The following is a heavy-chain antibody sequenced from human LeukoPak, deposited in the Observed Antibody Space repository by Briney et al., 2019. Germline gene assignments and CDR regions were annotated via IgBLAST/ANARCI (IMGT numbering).Heavy chain of an antibody. CDR3: ARDLDCSGGSCYSPNFDY. J-gene: IGHJ4*02. CDR2: ISAYNGNT. CDR1: GYTFTSYG. V-gene: IGHV1-18*01. D-gene: IGHD2-15*01. Sequence: ASVKVSCKASGYTFTSYGISWVRQAPGQGLEWMGWISAYNGNTNYAQKLQGRVTMTTDTSTSTAYMELRSLRSDDTAVYYCARDLDCSGGSCYSPNFDYWGQGTLVTVSS.